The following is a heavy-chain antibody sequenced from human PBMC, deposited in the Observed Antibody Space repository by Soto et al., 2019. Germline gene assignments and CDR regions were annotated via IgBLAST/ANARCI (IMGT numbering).Heavy chain of an antibody. D-gene: IGHD3-10*01. CDR1: GFPFTGYW. CDR3: ATVFEH. Sequence: VPLVESGGGSVQPGGSLRLSCAASGFPFTGYWMHWVRQVPGKGPVWVARVDSAGSGTSYADSVKGRFTISRDNAKXXXSXXXXXXXXXXXXXYXCATVFEHWGQGIPVTVSS. CDR2: VDSAGSGT. J-gene: IGHJ4*02. V-gene: IGHV3-74*01.